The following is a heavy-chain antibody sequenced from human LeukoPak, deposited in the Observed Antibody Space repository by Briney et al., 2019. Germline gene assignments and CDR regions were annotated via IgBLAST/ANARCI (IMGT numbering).Heavy chain of an antibody. Sequence: SETLSLTCTVSGGSISSYYWSWIRQPAGKGLEWIGRIYTSGSTNYNPSLKSRVTISVDTSKNQFSLKLSSVTAADTAVYYCARGQWESSDFWSGYYTGCYFDYWGQGTLVTVSS. CDR2: IYTSGST. CDR3: ARGQWESSDFWSGYYTGCYFDY. D-gene: IGHD3-3*01. V-gene: IGHV4-4*07. CDR1: GGSISSYY. J-gene: IGHJ4*02.